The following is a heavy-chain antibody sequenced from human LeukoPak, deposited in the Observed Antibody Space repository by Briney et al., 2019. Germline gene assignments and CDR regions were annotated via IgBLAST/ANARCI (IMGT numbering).Heavy chain of an antibody. V-gene: IGHV4-4*02. J-gene: IGHJ4*02. CDR3: ARSPSTRLRYFDY. CDR2: IYHSGST. Sequence: TWVRKAPGKGLEWIGQIYHSGSTNYNPSLKSRVTISVDTSKNQFSLKLSSVTAADTAVYYCARSPSTRLRYFDYWGQGTLVTVSS.